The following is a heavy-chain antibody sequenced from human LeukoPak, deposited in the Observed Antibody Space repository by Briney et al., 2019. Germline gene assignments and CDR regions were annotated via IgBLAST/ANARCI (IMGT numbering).Heavy chain of an antibody. CDR1: GFTFSSYA. CDR2: ISYDGSNK. J-gene: IGHJ5*02. V-gene: IGHV3-30*04. CDR3: ARDGYSSGWYVGWFDP. D-gene: IGHD6-19*01. Sequence: PGGSLRLSCAASGFTFSSYAIHWVRQAPGKGLEWVAVISYDGSNKYYADSVKGRFTISRDNSKNTLYLQMNSLRAEDTAVYYCARDGYSSGWYVGWFDPWGQGTLVTVSS.